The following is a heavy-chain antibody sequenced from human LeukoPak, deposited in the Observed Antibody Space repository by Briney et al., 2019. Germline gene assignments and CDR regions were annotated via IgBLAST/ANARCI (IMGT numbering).Heavy chain of an antibody. CDR3: ARAYRSSWYANWFDP. D-gene: IGHD6-13*01. CDR1: GGSISNYY. V-gene: IGHV4-38-2*02. J-gene: IGHJ5*02. Sequence: PSETLSLTCIVSGGSISNYYWSWIRQPPGKGLEWIGSIYHSGSTYYNPSLKSRVTISVDTSKNQFSLKLSSVTAADTAVYFCARAYRSSWYANWFDPWGQGTLVTVSS. CDR2: IYHSGST.